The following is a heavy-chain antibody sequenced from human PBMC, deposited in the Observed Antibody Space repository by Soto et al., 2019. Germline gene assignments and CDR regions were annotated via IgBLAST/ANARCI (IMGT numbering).Heavy chain of an antibody. D-gene: IGHD2-2*01. Sequence: EVQLVQSGAEVKRPGESLRISCKGSGYRFTSYWITWERQLPVKGLEWMGRIDPSDSYTTYSPSFQGHITISADKSISTAYLQWSSLKASDTAVYYCARHEGVPAADGLDVWGQGTTVTVSS. J-gene: IGHJ6*02. CDR3: ARHEGVPAADGLDV. V-gene: IGHV5-10-1*01. CDR1: GYRFTSYW. CDR2: IDPSDSYT.